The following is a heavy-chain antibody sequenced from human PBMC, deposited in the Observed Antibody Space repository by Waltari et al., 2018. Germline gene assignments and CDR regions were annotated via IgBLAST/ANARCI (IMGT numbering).Heavy chain of an antibody. CDR2: ITTNTGNP. J-gene: IGHJ5*02. D-gene: IGHD2-2*01. CDR1: GYIFTSYA. Sequence: QVQLLQSGSELKKPGASVKISCKASGYIFTSYAITWLRQAPGKGPELRGWITTNTGNPTDAQGFRGRFVFSSDTSVNTAYLEINSLKTEDTAMYYCAREVVPSRTIVVNWFDPWGQGTQVTVSS. CDR3: AREVVPSRTIVVNWFDP. V-gene: IGHV7-4-1*02.